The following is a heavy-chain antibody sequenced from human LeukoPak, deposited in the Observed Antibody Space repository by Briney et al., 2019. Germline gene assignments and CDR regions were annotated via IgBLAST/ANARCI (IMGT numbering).Heavy chain of an antibody. Sequence: PGGSLRLSCAASGFTFSSYAMHWVRQAPGKGLEWVAVISYDGSNKYYADSVKGRFTISRDNSKNTLYLQMNSLRAEDTAVYYCAKSSSGYYYLFDYWGQGTLVTVSS. J-gene: IGHJ4*02. D-gene: IGHD3-22*01. CDR1: GFTFSSYA. CDR3: AKSSSGYYYLFDY. CDR2: ISYDGSNK. V-gene: IGHV3-30*04.